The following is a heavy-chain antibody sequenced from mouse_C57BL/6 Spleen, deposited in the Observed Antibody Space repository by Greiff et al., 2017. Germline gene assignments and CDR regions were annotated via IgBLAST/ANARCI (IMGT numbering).Heavy chain of an antibody. J-gene: IGHJ2*01. CDR2: IYPRSGNT. CDR3: ARSGTAQDFDY. CDR1: GYTFTNYG. V-gene: IGHV1-81*01. Sequence: QVQLQQSGAELVRPGASVKLSCKASGYTFTNYGISWVKQRPGQGLEWIGEIYPRSGNTYYTEKFKGKATLTADKSSSTAYMELRSLTYEDSAVYFCARSGTAQDFDYWGQGTTLTVSS. D-gene: IGHD3-2*02.